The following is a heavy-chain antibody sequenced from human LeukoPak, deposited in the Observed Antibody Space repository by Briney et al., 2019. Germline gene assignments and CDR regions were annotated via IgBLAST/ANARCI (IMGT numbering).Heavy chain of an antibody. CDR3: AKKYYDSNGSVDH. D-gene: IGHD3-22*01. CDR1: GFTFSSYS. V-gene: IGHV3-23*01. Sequence: GGSLRLSCAASGFTFSSYSMNWVRQAPGKGLEWVSAISGSGGTTHYADSVKGRFTISRDNSKNTLYLQTNSLRAEDTAVYYCAKKYYDSNGSVDHWGQGTLVTVSS. J-gene: IGHJ4*02. CDR2: ISGSGGTT.